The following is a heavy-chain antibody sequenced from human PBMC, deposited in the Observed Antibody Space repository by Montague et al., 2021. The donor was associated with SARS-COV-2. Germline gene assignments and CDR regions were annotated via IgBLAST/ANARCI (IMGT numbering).Heavy chain of an antibody. Sequence: TLSLTCTVSGGSISSGSYYWSWIRQPAGKGLEWIGRIYTSGSTNYSPSLKSRVTISVDTSKNQFSLKLSSVTAADTAVYYCASEQIVVVPAAPYYYYGMDVWGQGTTVTVSS. V-gene: IGHV4-61*02. J-gene: IGHJ6*02. CDR1: GGSISSGSYY. D-gene: IGHD2-2*01. CDR3: ASEQIVVVPAAPYYYYGMDV. CDR2: IYTSGST.